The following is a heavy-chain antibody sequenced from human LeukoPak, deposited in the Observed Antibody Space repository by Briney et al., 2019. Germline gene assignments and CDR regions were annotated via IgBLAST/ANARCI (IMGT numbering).Heavy chain of an antibody. CDR3: ARGVVIAPQTFDY. CDR1: GGSISSSSNY. J-gene: IGHJ4*02. D-gene: IGHD2-21*01. CDR2: IYTSGST. Sequence: PSETLSLTCTVSGGSISSSSNYWNWIRQPAGKGLEWIGRIYTSGSTNYNPSLKSRVTISVDTSKNQFSLKLSSVTAADTAVYYCARGVVIAPQTFDYWGQGTLVTVSS. V-gene: IGHV4-61*02.